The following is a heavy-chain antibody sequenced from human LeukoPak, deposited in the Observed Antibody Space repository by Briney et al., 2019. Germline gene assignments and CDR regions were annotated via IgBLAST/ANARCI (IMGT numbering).Heavy chain of an antibody. Sequence: GGSLRLSCAASGFTFSSYSMNWVRQAPGKGLEWVSYISRSSSTIYYADSVKGRFTISRDNAKNSLYLQMNSLRAEDTAVYYCARDSSSSRNVEVGINFWGQGTLVTVSS. V-gene: IGHV3-48*01. CDR2: ISRSSSTI. D-gene: IGHD6-13*01. J-gene: IGHJ4*02. CDR3: ARDSSSSRNVEVGINF. CDR1: GFTFSSYS.